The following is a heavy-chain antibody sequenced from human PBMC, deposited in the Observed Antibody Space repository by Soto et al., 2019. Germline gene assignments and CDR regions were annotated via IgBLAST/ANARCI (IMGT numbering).Heavy chain of an antibody. J-gene: IGHJ5*02. Sequence: QVQLHQGGAGLLKPSETLSLPCAVFDESLSDYYYTWTRQPPGKGLEWIGEIHPSGSTHYNPSLTTRVTLSQDTSKKQFSLTLLSVTAADTAVYYCSRGIDAYKGGRTWGQGTLVTVSS. CDR3: SRGIDAYKGGRT. CDR1: DESLSDYY. V-gene: IGHV4-34*01. CDR2: IHPSGST. D-gene: IGHD1-1*01.